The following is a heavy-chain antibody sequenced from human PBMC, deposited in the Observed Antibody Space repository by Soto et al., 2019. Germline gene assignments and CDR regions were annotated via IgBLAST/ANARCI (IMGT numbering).Heavy chain of an antibody. Sequence: QVQLVESGGGVVQPGRSLRLSCAASGFTFRNYGMHWVRQAPGKGLEWVAVIWYDGSNKYYVDSVKGRFTISRDNSKNTVYLEMNSLRAEDTAVYYCTRGEGLNSGQFDCWGQGTLVTVSS. CDR1: GFTFRNYG. CDR3: TRGEGLNSGQFDC. J-gene: IGHJ4*02. D-gene: IGHD1-26*01. V-gene: IGHV3-33*01. CDR2: IWYDGSNK.